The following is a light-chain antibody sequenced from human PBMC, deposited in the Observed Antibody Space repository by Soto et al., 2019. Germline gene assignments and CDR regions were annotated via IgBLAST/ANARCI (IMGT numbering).Light chain of an antibody. J-gene: IGLJ2*01. V-gene: IGLV2-18*02. CDR1: SSD. CDR3: SSYTSTYVV. CDR2: GVN. Sequence: QSVRTQPPSVSGSPGQSVTISCTGTSSDISWYQQPPGTAPKLMVYGVNNRPSGVPDRISGSKSGNTASLTISGLQAEDEADYYCSSYTSTYVVFGGGTKVTVL.